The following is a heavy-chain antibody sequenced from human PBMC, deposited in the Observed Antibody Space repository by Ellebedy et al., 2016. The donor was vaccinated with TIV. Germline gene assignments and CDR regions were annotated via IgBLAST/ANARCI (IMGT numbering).Heavy chain of an antibody. CDR3: ARDGYFDGSGDY. Sequence: GGSLRLXXAASAFTFSVFSMDWVRQAPGKGLEWVGYISASGSTRYYADSVKGRFTISRDNAKNSLYLQMNTLRAEDTAVYYCARDGYFDGSGDYWGQGTLVTVSS. J-gene: IGHJ4*02. V-gene: IGHV3-48*04. CDR2: ISASGSTR. CDR1: AFTFSVFS. D-gene: IGHD3-22*01.